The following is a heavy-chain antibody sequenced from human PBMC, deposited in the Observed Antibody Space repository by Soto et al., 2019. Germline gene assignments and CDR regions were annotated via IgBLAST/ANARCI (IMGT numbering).Heavy chain of an antibody. CDR1: GFSLSTSGVG. CDR2: IYWDDDK. V-gene: IGHV2-5*02. J-gene: IGHJ6*04. D-gene: IGHD1-26*01. CDR3: AHIIVGNDYYYYGMDV. Sequence: QITLKESGPTLVKPTQTLTLTCTFSGFSLSTSGVGVGWIRQPPGKALEWLALIYWDDDKRYSPSLKSRLTINKDTTKHQVVLTMTNVAPLDKATYYCAHIIVGNDYYYYGMDVWRKGTTVTFAS.